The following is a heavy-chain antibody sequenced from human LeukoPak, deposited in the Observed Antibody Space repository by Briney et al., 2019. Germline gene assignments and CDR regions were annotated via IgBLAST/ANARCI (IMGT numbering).Heavy chain of an antibody. CDR1: GFTVTNNY. Sequence: QPGGSLRLSCAASGFTVTNNYMSWVRQAPGKGLEWVSVIYAGGTTSYADSVKGRFTISRDSSKNALYLQMNSLRAEDTAVYYCAREGHASGTRYGMDVWGQGTTVTVSS. CDR2: IYAGGTT. D-gene: IGHD3-10*01. J-gene: IGHJ6*02. V-gene: IGHV3-66*01. CDR3: AREGHASGTRYGMDV.